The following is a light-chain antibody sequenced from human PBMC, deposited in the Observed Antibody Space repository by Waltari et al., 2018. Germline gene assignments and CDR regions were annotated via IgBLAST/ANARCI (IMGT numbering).Light chain of an antibody. Sequence: QLMLTQSPSASSSLGASVKLTCTLSRGQTSYALAWHQQQPEKGPRYLMKVNSDGSHIKGDGIPDRFSGSSSGAERYLTISSLQSEDEADYYCQTGGFGIWVFGGGTKLTVL. CDR3: QTGGFGIWV. J-gene: IGLJ3*02. V-gene: IGLV4-69*01. CDR1: RGQTSYA. CDR2: VNSDGSH.